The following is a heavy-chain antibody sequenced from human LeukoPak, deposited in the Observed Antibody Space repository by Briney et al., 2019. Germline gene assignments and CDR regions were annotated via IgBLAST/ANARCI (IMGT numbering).Heavy chain of an antibody. CDR3: ARADDRSGYFGGRFDS. Sequence: SETLSLTCTVSGGPISTYHWSWIRQPPGKRLDWIGNVSYSGGTNYNPSLKSRVTISVDTSKNQFSLKLTSVTAADTALYYCARADDRSGYFGGRFDSWGQGTLVTVSS. V-gene: IGHV4-59*01. J-gene: IGHJ5*01. CDR2: VSYSGGT. D-gene: IGHD3-22*01. CDR1: GGPISTYH.